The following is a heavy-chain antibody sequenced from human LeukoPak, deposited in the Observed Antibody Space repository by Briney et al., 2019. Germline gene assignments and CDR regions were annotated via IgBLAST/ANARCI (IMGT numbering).Heavy chain of an antibody. CDR3: ARARYYDIFTVYYHFDY. Sequence: GASVKVSCKASGGTFSSYAISWVRQAPGQGVEWMGGIIPIFGTANYAQKIQGRVTITTEESTSTAYMELRSLRSEDTAVYYCARARYYDIFTVYYHFDYWGQGTLVTVSS. D-gene: IGHD3-9*01. V-gene: IGHV1-69*05. CDR1: GGTFSSYA. CDR2: IIPIFGTA. J-gene: IGHJ4*02.